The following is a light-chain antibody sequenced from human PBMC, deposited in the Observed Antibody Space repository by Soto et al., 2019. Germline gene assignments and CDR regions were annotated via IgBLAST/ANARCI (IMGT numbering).Light chain of an antibody. V-gene: IGLV2-11*01. Sequence: QSALTQPRSVSGSPGQSVTISCTGTSSDVGGYNYVSWYQQHPGIAPKLMIYDVSKRPSGVPDRFSGSKSGNTASLTISGRQAEDEADYYCCSYAGSYTWVFGGGTQLTVL. CDR3: CSYAGSYTWV. J-gene: IGLJ3*02. CDR2: DVS. CDR1: SSDVGGYNY.